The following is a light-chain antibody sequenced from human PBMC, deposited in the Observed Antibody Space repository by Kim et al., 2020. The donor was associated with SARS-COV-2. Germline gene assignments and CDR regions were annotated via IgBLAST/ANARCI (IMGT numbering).Light chain of an antibody. CDR3: NSRGSNDNVL. V-gene: IGLV3-19*01. CDR2: CKN. J-gene: IGLJ2*01. Sequence: VALGQTVRITCQGDNLRSYYATWYQQKPGQAPIVVIYCKNNRPSGIPDRFSGSSSGDTASLTITGTQAGDEADYYCNSRGSNDNVLFGGGTQLTVL. CDR1: NLRSYY.